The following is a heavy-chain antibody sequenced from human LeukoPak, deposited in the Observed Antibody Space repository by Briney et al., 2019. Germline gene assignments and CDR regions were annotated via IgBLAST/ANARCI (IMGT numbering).Heavy chain of an antibody. V-gene: IGHV4-30-4*01. CDR1: GGSISSGDYY. J-gene: IGHJ4*02. CDR3: ARTVVVVAATRGGPVDY. CDR2: IYYSGST. D-gene: IGHD2-15*01. Sequence: PSETLSLTCTVSGGSISSGDYYWSWIRQPPGKGLEWIGYIYYSGSTYYNPSLKSRVTISVDTSKNQFSLKLSSVTAADTAVYYCARTVVVVAATRGGPVDYWGQGTLVTVSS.